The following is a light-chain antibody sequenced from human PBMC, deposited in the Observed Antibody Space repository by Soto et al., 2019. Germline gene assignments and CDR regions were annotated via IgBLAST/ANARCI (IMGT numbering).Light chain of an antibody. CDR3: AAWDDRLNAPV. CDR1: NSNIGSNA. V-gene: IGLV1-44*01. J-gene: IGLJ2*01. CDR2: GND. Sequence: QSVLTQPPSASGTPGQRVTISCSRSNSNIGSNAVNWYQQLPGTAPKLLIHGNDQRPSGVPDRLSGSKSGTSASLAISGLLSEDEADYYCAAWDDRLNAPVFGGGTKLTVL.